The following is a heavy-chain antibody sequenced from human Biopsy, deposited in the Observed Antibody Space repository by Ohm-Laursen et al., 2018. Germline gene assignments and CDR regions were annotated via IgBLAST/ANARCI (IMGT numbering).Heavy chain of an antibody. D-gene: IGHD2-15*01. Sequence: ESSVKVSCKASTGTFASYGVTWVRQAPGQGLEWMGWIIPILRTTTYAPKFQGRVTFTADKSSSTAYLELSSLTSEDTAMFYCAREAIGYQLPCDDWGQGTLVTVSS. CDR3: AREAIGYQLPCDD. V-gene: IGHV1-69*04. CDR1: TGTFASYG. J-gene: IGHJ4*02. CDR2: IIPILRTT.